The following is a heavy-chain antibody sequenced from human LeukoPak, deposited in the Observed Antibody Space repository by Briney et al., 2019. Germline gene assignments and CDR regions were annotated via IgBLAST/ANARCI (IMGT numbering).Heavy chain of an antibody. J-gene: IGHJ4*02. V-gene: IGHV4-30-2*02. CDR3: ARSGGYSSPQNY. CDR1: GGSISSGGYS. D-gene: IGHD6-19*01. CDR2: IYHSGST. Sequence: SETLSLTCAVSGGSISSGGYSWRWLRQPPGKGLEWIGYIYHSGSTYYNPSLKSRVTISVDRSKNQFSLKLSSVTAADTAVYYCARSGGYSSPQNYWGQGTLVTVSS.